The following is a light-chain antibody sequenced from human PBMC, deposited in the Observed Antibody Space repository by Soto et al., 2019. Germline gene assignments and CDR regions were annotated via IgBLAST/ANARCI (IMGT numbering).Light chain of an antibody. CDR2: DAS. CDR3: QHYNSMLS. Sequence: DIQMTQSPSSLSASEWDRVTITCQSSHDVSRNLNWFQQKPGEAPQLLINDASNLERGAPSRSSGSGSGTDFTLTISSLQPEDVATYYCQHYNSMLSFGGGTEVEIK. V-gene: IGKV1-33*01. CDR1: HDVSRN. J-gene: IGKJ4*01.